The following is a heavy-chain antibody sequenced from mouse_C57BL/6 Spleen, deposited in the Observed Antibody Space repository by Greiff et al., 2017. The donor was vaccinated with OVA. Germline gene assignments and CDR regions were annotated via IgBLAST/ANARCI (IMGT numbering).Heavy chain of an antibody. CDR3: AGGSSYPYFDY. V-gene: IGHV14-2*01. J-gene: IGHJ2*01. D-gene: IGHD1-1*01. Sequence: EVKVVESGAELVKPGASVKLSCTASGFNIKDYYMHWVKQRTEQGLEWIGRIDPEDGETKYAPKFQGKATITADTSSNTAYLQLSILTSEDTAVYYCAGGSSYPYFDYWGQGTTLTVSS. CDR1: GFNIKDYY. CDR2: IDPEDGET.